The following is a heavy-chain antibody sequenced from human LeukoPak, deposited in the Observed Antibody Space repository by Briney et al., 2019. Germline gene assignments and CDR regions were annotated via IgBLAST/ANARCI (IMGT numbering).Heavy chain of an antibody. Sequence: GASLQISCKGSGYSFTSYWIGWVRQLPGKGLEWMGIIYPGDSDTRYSPSFQGQVTISADKSISTAYLQWSSLKASDTAMYYCARLSSSWWSYNWFDPWGQGTLVTVSS. D-gene: IGHD6-13*01. CDR3: ARLSSSWWSYNWFDP. CDR2: IYPGDSDT. J-gene: IGHJ5*02. V-gene: IGHV5-51*01. CDR1: GYSFTSYW.